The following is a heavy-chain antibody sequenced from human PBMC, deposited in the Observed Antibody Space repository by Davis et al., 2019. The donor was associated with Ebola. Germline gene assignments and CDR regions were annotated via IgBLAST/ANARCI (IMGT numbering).Heavy chain of an antibody. CDR3: APSSIAARPGYYYGMDV. J-gene: IGHJ6*02. D-gene: IGHD6-6*01. V-gene: IGHV3-21*01. Sequence: GESLKISCAASGFTFSSYSMNWVRQAPGKGLEWVSSISSSSSYIYYADSVKGQFTISRDNAKNSLYLQMNSLRAEDTAVYYCAPSSIAARPGYYYGMDVWGQGTTVTVSS. CDR2: ISSSSSYI. CDR1: GFTFSSYS.